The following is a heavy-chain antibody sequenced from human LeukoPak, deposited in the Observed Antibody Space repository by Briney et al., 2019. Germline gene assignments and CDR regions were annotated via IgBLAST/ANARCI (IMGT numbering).Heavy chain of an antibody. CDR2: IKQDGSEK. Sequence: GGSLRLSCAASGFTFSSYWMSWVRQAPGKGLEWVANIKQDGSEKYYVDSVKGRFTISRDNAKNSLYLQMNSLRAEDTAVYYCARDRGHYDILTGYYRGGFDPWGQGTLVTVSS. V-gene: IGHV3-7*01. D-gene: IGHD3-9*01. J-gene: IGHJ5*02. CDR3: ARDRGHYDILTGYYRGGFDP. CDR1: GFTFSSYW.